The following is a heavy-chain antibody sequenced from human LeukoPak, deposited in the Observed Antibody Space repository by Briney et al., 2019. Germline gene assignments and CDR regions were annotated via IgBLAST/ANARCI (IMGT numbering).Heavy chain of an antibody. CDR1: GFTFSSYA. CDR2: ISYDGSNK. J-gene: IGHJ4*02. CDR3: ARYPSRNFSSGWYYFDY. Sequence: GGSLRLSCAASGFTFSSYAMHWVRQAPGKGLEWVAVISYDGSNKYYADSVKGRFTISRDNSKSTLYLQMNSLRAEDTAVYYCARYPSRNFSSGWYYFDYWGQGTLVTVSS. D-gene: IGHD6-19*01. V-gene: IGHV3-30-3*01.